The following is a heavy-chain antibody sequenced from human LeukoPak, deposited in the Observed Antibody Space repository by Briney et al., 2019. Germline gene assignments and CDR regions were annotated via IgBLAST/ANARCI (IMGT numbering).Heavy chain of an antibody. V-gene: IGHV4-59*01. CDR3: ARPVFGSSWYYFDY. CDR2: IYYSGST. Sequence: PSETLSLTCTVSGGSISSYYWSWIRQPPGKGLEWIGYIYYSGSTNYNPSLKSRVTISVDTSKNQFSLKLNSVTAADTAVYYCARPVFGSSWYYFDYWGQGTLVTVSS. J-gene: IGHJ4*02. CDR1: GGSISSYY. D-gene: IGHD6-13*01.